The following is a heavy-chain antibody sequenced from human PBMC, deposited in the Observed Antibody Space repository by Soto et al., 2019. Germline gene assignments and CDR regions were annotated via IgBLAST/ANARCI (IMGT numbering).Heavy chain of an antibody. CDR3: ARLLSGSGSYHFDY. CDR2: IKQDGSEK. D-gene: IGHD3-10*01. CDR1: GFTFSSYW. V-gene: IGHV3-7*01. J-gene: IGHJ4*02. Sequence: WLSLRLPWAAAGFTFSSYWMSWVRQTPRKGLEWVANIKQDGSEKYYVDSVRGRFTISRDNAKSSLYLQMNSLRAEDTAVYYCARLLSGSGSYHFDYWGQGTLVTVSS.